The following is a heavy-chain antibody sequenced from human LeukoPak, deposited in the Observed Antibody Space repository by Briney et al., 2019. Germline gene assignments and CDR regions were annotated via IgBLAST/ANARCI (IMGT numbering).Heavy chain of an antibody. CDR2: ISAYNGNT. D-gene: IGHD3-3*02. V-gene: IGHV1-18*01. CDR3: ARDEHLWVPSSPLVYGSYDAFDI. J-gene: IGHJ3*02. Sequence: GASVKVSCKASGYTFTSYGISWVRQAPGQGLEWMGWISAYNGNTNYAQKLQGRVTMTTDTSTSTAYMELRSLRSDDTAVYYCARDEHLWVPSSPLVYGSYDAFDIWGQGTMVTVSS. CDR1: GYTFTSYG.